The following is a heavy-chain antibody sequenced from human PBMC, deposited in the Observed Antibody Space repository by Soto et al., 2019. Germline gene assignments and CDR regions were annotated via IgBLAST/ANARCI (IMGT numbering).Heavy chain of an antibody. V-gene: IGHV4-59*01. J-gene: IGHJ6*02. CDR2: IYYSGST. CDR1: DGSISSYY. Sequence: PSETPSLTSTVPDGSISSYYWSWIRQPPGKGLEWIGYIYYSGSTNYNPSLKSRVTISVDTSKNQFSLKLSSVTAADTAVYYCAGALGGAKDVWGQGTTVTVS. CDR3: AGALGGAKDV. D-gene: IGHD3-16*01.